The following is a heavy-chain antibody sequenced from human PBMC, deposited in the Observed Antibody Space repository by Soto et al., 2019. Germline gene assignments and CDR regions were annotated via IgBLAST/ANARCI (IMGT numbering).Heavy chain of an antibody. CDR1: GLTFSSYW. D-gene: IGHD1-26*01. CDR2: INTDGSST. CDR3: ARASGSNSHFGC. V-gene: IGHV3-74*01. Sequence: EVHLVESGGGLVQPGGSLRLSCAASGLTFSSYWMHWVRQAPGKGLVWVSRINTDGSSTTYAESVKGRFTISRDNTKNTLYLHMNSLRVEDTAVYYCARASGSNSHFGCWGPGTLGTVSS. J-gene: IGHJ4*02.